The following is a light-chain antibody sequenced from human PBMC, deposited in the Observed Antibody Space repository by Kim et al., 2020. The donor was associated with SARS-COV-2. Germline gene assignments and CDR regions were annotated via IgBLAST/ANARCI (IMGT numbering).Light chain of an antibody. CDR1: ISNIGSNV. CDR2: SND. CDR3: AAWDDSLKGSV. J-gene: IGLJ3*02. V-gene: IGLV1-44*01. Sequence: SELTQPPSASGTPGQSVTISCSGSISNIGSNVVNWYQQLPGTAPKLLMYSNDYRPSGVPDRFSGSKSGTSASLAISGLQSEDEADYYCAAWDDSLKGSVFGGGTQLTVL.